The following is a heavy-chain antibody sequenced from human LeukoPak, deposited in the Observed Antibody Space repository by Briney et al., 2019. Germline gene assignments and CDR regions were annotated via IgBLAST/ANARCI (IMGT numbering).Heavy chain of an antibody. CDR1: GYTFTSYA. CDR2: INTNTGNP. CDR3: ARTYYDFWSGYHKFDY. J-gene: IGHJ4*02. D-gene: IGHD3-3*01. Sequence: ASVKVSCKASGYTFTSYAMHWVRQAPGQGLEWMGWINTNTGNPKYAQGFTGRFVFSLDTSVSTAYLQISSLKAEDTAVYYCARTYYDFWSGYHKFDYWGQGTLVTVSS. V-gene: IGHV7-4-1*02.